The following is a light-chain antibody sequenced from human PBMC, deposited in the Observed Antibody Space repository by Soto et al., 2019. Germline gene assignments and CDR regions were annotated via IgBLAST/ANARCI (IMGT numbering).Light chain of an antibody. CDR3: QQLNSYPYT. CDR2: TAS. CDR1: QDISSF. Sequence: IQLTQSPSLMSASIGDRVTITCRASQDISSFLAWYQQKPEKAPNLLIYTASTLQSGVPSRFSGSGSGTEFTLTISSLQPEDFATYFCQQLNSYPYTFGPGTRVDIK. J-gene: IGKJ3*01. V-gene: IGKV1-9*01.